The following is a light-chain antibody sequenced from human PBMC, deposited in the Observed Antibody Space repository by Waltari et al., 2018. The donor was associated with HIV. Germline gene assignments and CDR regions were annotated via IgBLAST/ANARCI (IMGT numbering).Light chain of an antibody. V-gene: IGKV1-39*01. J-gene: IGKJ5*01. Sequence: MTQSPSSLSASVGDTVTITCRASQNINNYLNWYQQRPGKPPNLLIYGASSLQPGVPSRFSGKTSGTNFTLTITRLQLEDFASYYCQQSFSATLTFGQGTRLE. CDR1: QNINNY. CDR2: GAS. CDR3: QQSFSATLT.